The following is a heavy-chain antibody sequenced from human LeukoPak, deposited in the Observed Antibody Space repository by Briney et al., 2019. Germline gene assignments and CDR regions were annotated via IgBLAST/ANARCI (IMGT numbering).Heavy chain of an antibody. CDR2: INHSGST. V-gene: IGHV4-34*01. Sequence: SETLSLTCAVYGGSFSGYYWSWIRQPPGKGLEWIGEINHSGSTNYNPSLKSRVTISVDTPKNQFSLKLSSVTAADTAVYYCARGWWIQLWFDYWGQGTLVTVSS. CDR3: ARGWWIQLWFDY. CDR1: GGSFSGYY. J-gene: IGHJ4*02. D-gene: IGHD5-18*01.